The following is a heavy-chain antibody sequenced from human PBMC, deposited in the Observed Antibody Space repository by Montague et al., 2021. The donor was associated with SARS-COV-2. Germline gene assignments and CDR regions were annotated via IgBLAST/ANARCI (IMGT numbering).Heavy chain of an antibody. V-gene: IGHV4-34*01. D-gene: IGHD3-3*01. CDR2: INHSGST. J-gene: IGHJ4*02. CDR1: GGSFSGYY. CDR3: ARGSSFVTIFGVVINDTLFDY. Sequence: SETLSLTCAVYGGSFSGYYWSWIRQPPGKGLEWIGEINHSGSTNYNPSLKSRVTISVDTSKNQFSLKLISLTAADTAVYYCARGSSFVTIFGVVINDTLFDYWGQGTLVTVSS.